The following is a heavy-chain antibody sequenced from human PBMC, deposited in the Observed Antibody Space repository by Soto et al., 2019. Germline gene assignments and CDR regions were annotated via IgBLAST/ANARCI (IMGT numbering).Heavy chain of an antibody. Sequence: GASVKVSCKASGYTFTSFGICWVRQAPGQGLEWMGWIDPKNGNTKDAQKFQGRVTMTTDASTSTAYMELRSLRSDDTAVYFCAKEYCDTSRCFLPDYWGQGALVTVSS. CDR3: AKEYCDTSRCFLPDY. V-gene: IGHV1-18*01. J-gene: IGHJ4*02. CDR2: IDPKNGNT. CDR1: GYTFTSFG. D-gene: IGHD2-2*01.